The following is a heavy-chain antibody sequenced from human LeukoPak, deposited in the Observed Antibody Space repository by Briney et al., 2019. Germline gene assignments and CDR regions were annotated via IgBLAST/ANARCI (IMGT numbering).Heavy chain of an antibody. Sequence: SETLSLTCTVSGDSITNFYWNWIRQPPGKGLEWIGHIYYTGSTTFNPSLKSRVTMSVDTSKNQFSLKLSSVTAADTAVYFCARLMGTWNAFDIWGQGTVVTVSS. CDR3: ARLMGTWNAFDI. J-gene: IGHJ3*02. CDR2: IYYTGST. CDR1: GDSITNFY. D-gene: IGHD1-1*01. V-gene: IGHV4-59*01.